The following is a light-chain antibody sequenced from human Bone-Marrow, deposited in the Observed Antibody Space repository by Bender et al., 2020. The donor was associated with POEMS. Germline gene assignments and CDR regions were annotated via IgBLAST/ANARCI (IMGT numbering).Light chain of an antibody. J-gene: IGLJ3*02. CDR1: ASDVGSYSL. Sequence: QSALTQPASVSGSPGQSITISCTGTASDVGSYSLVSWYQQHPGNSPKLMIYEGSKRPSGVSNRFSGSKSGNTASLTISGLRAEDEASYYCCSYAGFWVFGGGTKPTVV. CDR2: EGS. V-gene: IGLV2-23*01. CDR3: CSYAGFWV.